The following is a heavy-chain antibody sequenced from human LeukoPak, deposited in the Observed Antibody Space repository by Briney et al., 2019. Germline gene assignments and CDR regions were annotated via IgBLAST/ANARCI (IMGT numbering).Heavy chain of an antibody. CDR1: GGSISSYY. D-gene: IGHD6-19*01. V-gene: IGHV4-59*08. CDR2: IYYSGSS. J-gene: IGHJ4*02. Sequence: SETLSLTCTVSGGSISSYYRNWIRQPPGKGLEWIGYIYYSGSSDYNPSLKSRVTMSVDTFKNHFSLELRSVTAADTAVYYCARRGGSDWYYFDFWGQGTLVTVSS. CDR3: ARRGGSDWYYFDF.